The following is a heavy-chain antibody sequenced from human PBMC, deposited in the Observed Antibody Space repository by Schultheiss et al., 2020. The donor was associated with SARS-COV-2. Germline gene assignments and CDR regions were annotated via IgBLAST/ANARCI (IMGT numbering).Heavy chain of an antibody. CDR2: ISGSGGST. Sequence: GGSLRLSCAASGFTFSSYAMSWVRQAPGKGLEWVSAISGSGGSTYYADSVKGRFTISRDNSKNTLYLQMNSLRAEDTAVYYCAKARYCSSTSCRNYYYYGMDVWGQGTTVTVS. CDR1: GFTFSSYA. J-gene: IGHJ6*02. D-gene: IGHD2-2*01. CDR3: AKARYCSSTSCRNYYYYGMDV. V-gene: IGHV3-23*01.